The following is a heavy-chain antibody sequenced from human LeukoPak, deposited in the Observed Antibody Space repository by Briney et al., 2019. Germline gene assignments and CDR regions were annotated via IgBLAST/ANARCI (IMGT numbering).Heavy chain of an antibody. CDR1: GFIVSSKY. Sequence: PGGSLRLSCAASGFIVSSKYMGWVRQAPGKGLEWVSVIYSGGSTYYAASVEGRFTISRDNSKNTVYLQMNSLRVEDTAVYYCAKDPRYYYDSSGYYTPHYFDYWGQGTLVTVSS. J-gene: IGHJ4*02. D-gene: IGHD3-22*01. CDR3: AKDPRYYYDSSGYYTPHYFDY. CDR2: IYSGGST. V-gene: IGHV3-53*01.